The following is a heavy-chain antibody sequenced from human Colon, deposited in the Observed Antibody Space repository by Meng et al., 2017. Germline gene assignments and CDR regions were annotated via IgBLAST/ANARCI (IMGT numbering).Heavy chain of an antibody. V-gene: IGHV4-4*02. CDR1: GASITTRNW. CDR2: VFHTGGT. D-gene: IGHD3-16*01. Sequence: VPLQESGPGLVKPSATLSLTFAFSGASITTRNWWNWVRQAPGKGLEWIGDVFHTGGTSYNPSLESRLTISVDRSKNQFYLNLRSVTAADTATYYCARGGDWGFDYWGPGTLVTVSS. CDR3: ARGGDWGFDY. J-gene: IGHJ4*02.